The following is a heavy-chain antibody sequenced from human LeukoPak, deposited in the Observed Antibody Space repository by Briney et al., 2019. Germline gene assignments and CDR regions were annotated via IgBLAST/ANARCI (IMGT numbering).Heavy chain of an antibody. CDR2: LSRGGGTT. Sequence: PGGSLRLSCTGSGFNFNMFAMNWFRQAPGQGLEWVSGLSRGGGTTNYADSVKGRFTISRDKSKNMVFLQMNSLRPEDTAVYYCAKEQRIRHCSEGVCMEGYYFDYWSQGSLVTVSS. V-gene: IGHV3-23*01. J-gene: IGHJ4*02. CDR1: GFNFNMFA. D-gene: IGHD2-8*01. CDR3: AKEQRIRHCSEGVCMEGYYFDY.